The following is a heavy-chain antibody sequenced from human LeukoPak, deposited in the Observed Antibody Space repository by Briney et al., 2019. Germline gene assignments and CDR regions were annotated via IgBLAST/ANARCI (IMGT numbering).Heavy chain of an antibody. V-gene: IGHV3-23*01. CDR3: AKREKRDYVWGSYPPTPMIDAFDI. J-gene: IGHJ3*02. CDR2: ISGSGGST. CDR1: GFTFSNYA. D-gene: IGHD3-16*02. Sequence: GGSLRLSCAASGFTFSNYAMSWVRQAPGKGLEWVSAISGSGGSTYYADSVKGRFTISRDNSKNTLYLQMNSLRAEDTAVYYCAKREKRDYVWGSYPPTPMIDAFDIWGQGTMVTVSS.